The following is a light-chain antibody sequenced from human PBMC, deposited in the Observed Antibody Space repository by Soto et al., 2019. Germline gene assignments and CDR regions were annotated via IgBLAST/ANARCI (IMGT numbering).Light chain of an antibody. CDR3: GTWDSNLSAVV. CDR2: ENN. Sequence: QSVLTQPPSVSATPGQKVTISCSGSSSNIGNNYVSWYQQLPGTAPKLLIYENNKRPSGIPDRFSASKSGTSATLGITGLQTGDEADYYCGTWDSNLSAVVFSGGTKVTVL. CDR1: SSNIGNNY. J-gene: IGLJ2*01. V-gene: IGLV1-51*02.